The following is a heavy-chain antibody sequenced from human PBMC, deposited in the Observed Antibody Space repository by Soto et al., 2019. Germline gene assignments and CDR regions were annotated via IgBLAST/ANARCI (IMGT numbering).Heavy chain of an antibody. V-gene: IGHV4-4*07. CDR3: AMGNVSYYVGVDY. D-gene: IGHD3-10*02. CDR1: GGSISEKY. CDR2: IFANGHT. J-gene: IGHJ4*02. Sequence: PSETLSLTCIVSGGSISEKYWNWVRQPPGKGLEWIGLIFANGHTDYNPSLKSRVTMSVDTSKNQFSLKLSSVTAADTAVYYCAMGNVSYYVGVDYWGQGTLVTVSS.